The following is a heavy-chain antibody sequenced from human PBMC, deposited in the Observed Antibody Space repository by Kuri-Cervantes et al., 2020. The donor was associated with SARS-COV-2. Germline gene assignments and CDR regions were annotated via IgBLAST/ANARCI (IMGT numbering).Heavy chain of an antibody. Sequence: ASVKVSCKASGYTFTNNDINWVRQARGQGLEWMGWMNPDTGNADYAQKFQGRVTMTTDTSINTAYMEVSSLTFEDTAIYYGARDSGDWNPDGLDIWGQGTMVTVSS. CDR3: ARDSGDWNPDGLDI. V-gene: IGHV1-8*02. J-gene: IGHJ3*02. CDR1: GYTFTNND. CDR2: MNPDTGNA. D-gene: IGHD2-21*02.